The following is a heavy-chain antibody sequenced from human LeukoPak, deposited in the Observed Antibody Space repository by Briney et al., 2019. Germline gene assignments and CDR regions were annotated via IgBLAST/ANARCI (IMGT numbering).Heavy chain of an antibody. D-gene: IGHD6-13*01. CDR1: GFTFSSYW. CDR2: INTDGRST. CDR3: ARPSAAGPYFDY. J-gene: IGHJ4*02. V-gene: IGHV3-74*01. Sequence: GGSLRLSCAASGFTFSSYWMHWVRQAPGKGLVWVSHINTDGRSTVHADSVKGRFIISRDNAKNTLYLQMNSLRAEDTAVYYCARPSAAGPYFDYWGQGTLVTVSS.